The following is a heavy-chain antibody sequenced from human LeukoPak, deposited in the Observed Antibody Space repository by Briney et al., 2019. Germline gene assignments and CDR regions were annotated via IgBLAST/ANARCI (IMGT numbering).Heavy chain of an antibody. CDR1: GFTFSSYA. D-gene: IGHD5-18*01. CDR2: ISGSGGST. J-gene: IGHJ3*02. Sequence: GGSLRLSCAASGFTFSSYAMSWVRQAPGKVLEWVSAISGSGGSTYYADSVKGRFTISRDNSKNTLYLQMNSLRAEDTAVYYCARGGYSYGPTDAFDIWGQGTMVTVSS. V-gene: IGHV3-23*01. CDR3: ARGGYSYGPTDAFDI.